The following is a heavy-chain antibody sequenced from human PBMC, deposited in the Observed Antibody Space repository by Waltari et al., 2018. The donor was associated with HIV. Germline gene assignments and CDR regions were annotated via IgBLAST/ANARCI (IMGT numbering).Heavy chain of an antibody. V-gene: IGHV4-39*01. Sequence: QLQLQESGPGLVKPSETLSLTCTVSGGSIISSSYYWGWIRQPPGKGLEWFGSIYYSGSTYYNPSLKSRVTISVDTSKNQFSLKLSSVTAADTAVYYCARLRGSVAGLPGGFYFDYWGQGTLVTVSS. CDR2: IYYSGST. D-gene: IGHD6-19*01. J-gene: IGHJ4*02. CDR3: ARLRGSVAGLPGGFYFDY. CDR1: GGSIISSSYY.